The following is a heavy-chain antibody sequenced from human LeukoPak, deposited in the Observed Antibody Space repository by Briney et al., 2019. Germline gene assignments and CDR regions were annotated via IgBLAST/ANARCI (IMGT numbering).Heavy chain of an antibody. CDR2: ISSSSSTI. CDR3: ARDRIAAGGRCRTEG. V-gene: IGHV3-48*04. D-gene: IGHD6-13*01. Sequence: PGGSLRLSCAASGFTFGSYSMNWVRQAPGKGLGWVSYISSSSSTIYYADSVKGRFTISRANAKTSPYLQMDLLTPQTRAFYSEARDRIAAGGRCRTEGWGQGVLVTV. J-gene: IGHJ4*02. CDR1: GFTFGSYS.